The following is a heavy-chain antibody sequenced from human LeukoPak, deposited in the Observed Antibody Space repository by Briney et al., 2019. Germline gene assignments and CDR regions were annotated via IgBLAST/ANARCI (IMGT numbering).Heavy chain of an antibody. D-gene: IGHD2-2*01. CDR1: GYTFTTYG. V-gene: IGHV1-18*01. CDR2: ISSYNGNT. CDR3: ALIPYCTTATCYYFDY. J-gene: IGHJ4*02. Sequence: ASVKVSCKASGYTFTTYGISWVRQAPGQGREWMGWISSYNGNTNYAQKLQGRVTMTTDTSTSTVFMELRSLRSDDTAVYYCALIPYCTTATCYYFDYWGQGTLVTVSS.